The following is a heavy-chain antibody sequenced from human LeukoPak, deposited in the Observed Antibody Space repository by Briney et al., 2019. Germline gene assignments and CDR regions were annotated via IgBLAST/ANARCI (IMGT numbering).Heavy chain of an antibody. J-gene: IGHJ4*02. CDR1: GYTFTGYY. D-gene: IGHD4-17*01. Sequence: ASVKVSCKASGYTFTGYYMNWVRQAAGQGLEWMGWINPNSGGRKYAQKFQGRVTMTRDTSISTAYMELSSLRSDDTAVYYCARDYGDYCFDYWGQGTLVTVCS. V-gene: IGHV1-2*02. CDR2: INPNSGGR. CDR3: ARDYGDYCFDY.